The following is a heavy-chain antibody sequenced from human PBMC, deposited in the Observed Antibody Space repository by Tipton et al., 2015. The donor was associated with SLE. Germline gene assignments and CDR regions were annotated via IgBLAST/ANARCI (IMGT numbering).Heavy chain of an antibody. V-gene: IGHV4-30-4*01. J-gene: IGHJ4*02. CDR3: ALSGYYSDYFDY. CDR1: GGSISSGDYY. CDR2: IYYSGST. Sequence: TLSLTCTVSGGSISSGDYYWSWIRQPPGKGLEWIGYIYYSGSTYYNPSLKSRVTISVDTSKNQFSLKLSSVTAADTAVYYCALSGYYSDYFDYWGQGTLVTVSS. D-gene: IGHD3-22*01.